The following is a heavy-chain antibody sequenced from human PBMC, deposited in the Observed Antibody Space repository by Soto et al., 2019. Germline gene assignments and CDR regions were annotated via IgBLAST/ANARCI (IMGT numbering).Heavy chain of an antibody. CDR2: MGASGGST. CDR3: ARGFSAGKGSPPVF. CDR1: GFTFSSFA. D-gene: IGHD6-13*01. J-gene: IGHJ4*02. Sequence: EMQLLESGGGLVQPGGSLRLSCAASGFTFSSFAISWVRQAPGKGLDWVSAMGASGGSTYSADSVKGRYTISRDNSKNSLYLQMSILRAEDTAVYYCARGFSAGKGSPPVFWGQGSLVTVSS. V-gene: IGHV3-23*01.